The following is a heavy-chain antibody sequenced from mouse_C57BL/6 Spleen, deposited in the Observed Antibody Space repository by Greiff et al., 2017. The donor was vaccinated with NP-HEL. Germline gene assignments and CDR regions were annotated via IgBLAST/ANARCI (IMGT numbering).Heavy chain of an antibody. J-gene: IGHJ4*01. CDR2: IYPGSGNT. CDR3: HGSKGVHYYAMDY. CDR1: GYTFTDYY. Sequence: QVQLQQSGAELVRPGASVKLSCKASGYTFTDYYINWVKQRPGQGLEWIARIYPGSGNTYYNEKFKGKATLTAEKSSSTAYMQLSSLTSEDSAVYFCHGSKGVHYYAMDYWGQGTSVTVSS. V-gene: IGHV1-76*01. D-gene: IGHD1-1*01.